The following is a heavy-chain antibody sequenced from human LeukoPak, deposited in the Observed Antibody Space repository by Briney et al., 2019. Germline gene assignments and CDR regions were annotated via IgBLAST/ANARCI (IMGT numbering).Heavy chain of an antibody. CDR1: GGSISSHY. J-gene: IGHJ5*02. Sequence: PSETLSLTCIVSGGSISSHYWSYIRQPPGKGLEWIGFIYYSGRTKYNPSLQSRVTISLDTSENNFSLKLSSVTAADTAVYYCARGKDYSRSSPDHWGQGTLVTVSS. D-gene: IGHD6-6*01. CDR2: IYYSGRT. V-gene: IGHV4-59*11. CDR3: ARGKDYSRSSPDH.